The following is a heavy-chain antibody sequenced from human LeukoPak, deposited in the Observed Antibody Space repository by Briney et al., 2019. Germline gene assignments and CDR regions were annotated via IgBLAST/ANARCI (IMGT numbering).Heavy chain of an antibody. D-gene: IGHD3-10*01. Sequence: GASVKVSCKSSGGISTTYALSWVRQAPGQGLEWMGIIYPGDSDTRYSPSFQGQVTISADKSISTAYLQWSSLKASDTAMYYCAFWFGELGLEYFQHWGQGTLVTVSS. V-gene: IGHV5-51*01. CDR3: AFWFGELGLEYFQH. CDR2: IYPGDSDT. CDR1: GGISTTYA. J-gene: IGHJ1*01.